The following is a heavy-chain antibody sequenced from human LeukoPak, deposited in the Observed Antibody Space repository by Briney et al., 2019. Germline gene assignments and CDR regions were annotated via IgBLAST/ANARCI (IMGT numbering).Heavy chain of an antibody. J-gene: IGHJ5*02. CDR1: GGSISSYY. CDR3: ARDRRSVWFGELSHWFDP. CDR2: IYYSGST. Sequence: SETLSLTCTVSGGSISSYYWSWIRRPPGKGLEWIGYIYYSGSTNYNPSLKSRVTISVDTSKNQFSLKLSSVTAADTAVYYCARDRRSVWFGELSHWFDPWGQGTLVTVSS. V-gene: IGHV4-59*01. D-gene: IGHD3-10*01.